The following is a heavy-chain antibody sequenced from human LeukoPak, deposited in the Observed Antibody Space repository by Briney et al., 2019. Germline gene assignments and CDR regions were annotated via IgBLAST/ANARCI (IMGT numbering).Heavy chain of an antibody. CDR3: AREERGSVRGAPPDAFDI. CDR2: IYYSGST. Sequence: SETLSLTCTVSGGSISSYYWSWIRQPPGKGLEWIGYIYYSGSTNYNPSLKSRVTISVDTSKNQFSLKLSSVTAADTAVYYCAREERGSVRGAPPDAFDIWGQGTMVTVSS. CDR1: GGSISSYY. D-gene: IGHD3-10*01. J-gene: IGHJ3*02. V-gene: IGHV4-59*12.